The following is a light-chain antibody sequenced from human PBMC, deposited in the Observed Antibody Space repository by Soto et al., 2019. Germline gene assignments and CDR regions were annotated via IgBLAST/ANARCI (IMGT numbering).Light chain of an antibody. V-gene: IGLV2-14*01. Sequence: QSALTQSASVSGSPGQSITISCTGTSSDIGAYNYVSWYQQHPGKAPKLMIYEVSNRPSGVSNRFSGSKSGNTASLTISGLQDADEAEYYCSSYTGSSTPYVFGTGTKLTVL. J-gene: IGLJ1*01. CDR2: EVS. CDR3: SSYTGSSTPYV. CDR1: SSDIGAYNY.